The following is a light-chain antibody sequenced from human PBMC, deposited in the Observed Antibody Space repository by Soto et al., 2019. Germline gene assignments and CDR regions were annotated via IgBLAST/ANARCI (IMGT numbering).Light chain of an antibody. Sequence: DIHMTQSPSSLSASVGDRVTITCRASQSISSYLNWYQQKPGKAPKLLIYAASSLQSGVPSRFSGSGSGTDFTLTISSLQPEDFASYYCQQIYTIPLTFGGGTKVDIK. CDR3: QQIYTIPLT. CDR1: QSISSY. CDR2: AAS. V-gene: IGKV1-39*01. J-gene: IGKJ4*01.